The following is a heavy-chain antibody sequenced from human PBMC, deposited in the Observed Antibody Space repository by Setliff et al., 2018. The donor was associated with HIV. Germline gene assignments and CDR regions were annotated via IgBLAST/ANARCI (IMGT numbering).Heavy chain of an antibody. J-gene: IGHJ4*02. CDR2: VYHSGTT. Sequence: PSETLSLTCSVSGDSISRYYWSWIRPSPARGLEWIGYVYHSGTTNFNPSLKSRVTMSLDTSRSQLSLKLRSVPAADTGVYYCARVALLNDHILTAPEYVDIWGQGTQVTVSS. CDR3: ARVALLNDHILTAPEYVDI. CDR1: GDSISRYY. D-gene: IGHD2-15*01. V-gene: IGHV4-59*03.